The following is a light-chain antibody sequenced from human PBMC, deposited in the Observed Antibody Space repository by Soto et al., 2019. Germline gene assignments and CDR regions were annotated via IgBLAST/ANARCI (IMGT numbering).Light chain of an antibody. Sequence: EIMMTQSPATLSVSPGERATLSCRASQNINNKIAWYQQKPGQAPRLLMSDAFTMATGIPARFSGSGSGTEFTLTISSLQSEDFAVYYCQQYNNWPLGFGGGTKVEIK. CDR1: QNINNK. V-gene: IGKV3-15*01. J-gene: IGKJ4*01. CDR3: QQYNNWPLG. CDR2: DAF.